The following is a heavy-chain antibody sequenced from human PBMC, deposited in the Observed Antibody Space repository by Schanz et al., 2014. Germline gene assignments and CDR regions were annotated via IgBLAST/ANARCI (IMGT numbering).Heavy chain of an antibody. V-gene: IGHV1-69*02. Sequence: QVQLLQSGAEVKKPGSSVKVSCKASGGTFSSSTFSWVRQAPGQGLEWMGRIVPILTIPNYAEKFQGRVTITADKSTSTAYMDLSSLTSEDTAVYYCARGGTREHAFDIWGQGTLVTVSS. D-gene: IGHD3-16*01. J-gene: IGHJ3*02. CDR1: GGTFSSST. CDR3: ARGGTREHAFDI. CDR2: IVPILTIP.